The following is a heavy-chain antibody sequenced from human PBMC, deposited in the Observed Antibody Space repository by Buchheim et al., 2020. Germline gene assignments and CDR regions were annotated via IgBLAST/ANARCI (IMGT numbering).Heavy chain of an antibody. D-gene: IGHD3-10*01. CDR3: ATYRGVRGVISYYGMDV. J-gene: IGHJ6*02. CDR1: GFTFSSYA. V-gene: IGHV3-23*01. CDR2: ISGSGGST. Sequence: EVQLLESGGGLVQPGGSLRLSCAASGFTFSSYAMSWVRQAPGKGLEWVSAISGSGGSTYYADSVKGRFTISRDNSKNTLYLQMNSLRAEDTAVYYCATYRGVRGVISYYGMDVWGQGTT.